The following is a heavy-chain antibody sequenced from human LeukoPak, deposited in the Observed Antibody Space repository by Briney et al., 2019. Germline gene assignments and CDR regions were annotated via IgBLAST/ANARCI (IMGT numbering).Heavy chain of an antibody. Sequence: GGSLRLSCAASGFTFSSYSMNWVRQAPGKGLERVSSISSSSSYIYYADSVKGRFTISRDNAKNSLYLQMNSLRAEDTAVYYCARDSRWGYYDILTGYDGAFDYWGQGTLVTVSS. CDR2: ISSSSSYI. J-gene: IGHJ4*02. V-gene: IGHV3-21*01. CDR3: ARDSRWGYYDILTGYDGAFDY. D-gene: IGHD3-9*01. CDR1: GFTFSSYS.